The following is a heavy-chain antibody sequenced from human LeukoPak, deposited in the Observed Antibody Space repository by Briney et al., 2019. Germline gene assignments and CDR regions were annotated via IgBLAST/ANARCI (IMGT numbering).Heavy chain of an antibody. Sequence: ASVKVSCKASGYTFTSYGISWVRQAPGQGLEWVGWISAYNGNTNYAQKLQGRVTMTTDTSTSTAYMELRSLRSDDTAVYYCARDLVVVPAANYYYGMDVWGQGTTVTVSS. V-gene: IGHV1-18*01. CDR2: ISAYNGNT. CDR1: GYTFTSYG. CDR3: ARDLVVVPAANYYYGMDV. J-gene: IGHJ6*02. D-gene: IGHD2-2*01.